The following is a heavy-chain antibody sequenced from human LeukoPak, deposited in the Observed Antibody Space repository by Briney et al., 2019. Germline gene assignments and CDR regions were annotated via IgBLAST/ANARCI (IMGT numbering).Heavy chain of an antibody. CDR1: GGSISSGSYY. D-gene: IGHD3-22*01. Sequence: ASETLSLTCTVSGGSISSGSYYWSWIRQPAGKGLEWIGRIYTSGSTNYNPSLKSRVTISVDTSKNQFSLKLSSVTAADTAVYYCARAWYYYDSSGYYSYFDYWGQGTLVTVSS. J-gene: IGHJ4*02. V-gene: IGHV4-61*02. CDR2: IYTSGST. CDR3: ARAWYYYDSSGYYSYFDY.